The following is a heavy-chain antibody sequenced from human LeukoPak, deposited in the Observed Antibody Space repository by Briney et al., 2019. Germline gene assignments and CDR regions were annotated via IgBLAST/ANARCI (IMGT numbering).Heavy chain of an antibody. CDR3: AKDYYDSSGPDY. V-gene: IGHV3-30*18. D-gene: IGHD3-22*01. CDR2: ISYDGSNK. CDR1: GFTFSSYG. Sequence: GGSLRLSCAASGFTFSSYGMHWVRQAPGKGLEWVAVISYDGSNKYYADSVKGRFTISRDNSKNTLYLQMNSLRAEDTAVYYYAKDYYDSSGPDYWGQGTLVTVSS. J-gene: IGHJ4*02.